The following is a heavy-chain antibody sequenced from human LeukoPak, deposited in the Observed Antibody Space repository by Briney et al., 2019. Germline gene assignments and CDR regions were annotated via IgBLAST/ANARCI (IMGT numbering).Heavy chain of an antibody. CDR3: ATHGIKMVREAVISTYYFDS. D-gene: IGHD3-10*01. CDR1: GHTLTELS. CDR2: FDPEEGET. V-gene: IGHV1-24*01. J-gene: IGHJ4*02. Sequence: ASVKVSCKVSGHTLTELSIHWVRQAPGKGLEWMGGFDPEEGETIYAETFQDRVIMTEDTSTHTAHMELTSLTSEDTAVFYCATHGIKMVREAVISTYYFDSWGQGTQVTVSS.